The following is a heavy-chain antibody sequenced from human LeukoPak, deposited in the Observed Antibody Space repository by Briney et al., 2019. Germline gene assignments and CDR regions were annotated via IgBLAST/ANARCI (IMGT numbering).Heavy chain of an antibody. J-gene: IGHJ4*02. CDR3: AKDHSNGWETRLDY. CDR2: ISYDGSNK. Sequence: PGGSLRLSCAASGFTFSSYGMHWVRQAPGKGLEWVAVISYDGSNKYYADSVKGRFTISRDNSKNTLYLQMNSLRAEDTAVYYCAKDHSNGWETRLDYWGQGTLVTVSS. CDR1: GFTFSSYG. V-gene: IGHV3-30*18. D-gene: IGHD6-19*01.